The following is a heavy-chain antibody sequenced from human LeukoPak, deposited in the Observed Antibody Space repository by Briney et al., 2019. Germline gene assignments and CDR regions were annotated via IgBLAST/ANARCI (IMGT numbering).Heavy chain of an antibody. D-gene: IGHD3-16*01. CDR1: GFTFNRHG. J-gene: IGHJ3*02. V-gene: IGHV3-30*02. CDR3: ARDWGSRGKFDI. CDR2: IRFDGSDK. Sequence: GGSLRLSCAASGFTFNRHGMHWVRQAPGKGLEWVAFIRFDGSDKYYTDSVKGRFTISRDNAKNSLYLQMNSLRAEDTAVYYCARDWGSRGKFDIWGQGTMVTVSS.